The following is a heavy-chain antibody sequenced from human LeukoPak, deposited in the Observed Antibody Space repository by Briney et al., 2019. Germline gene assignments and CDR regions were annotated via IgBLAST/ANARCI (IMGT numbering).Heavy chain of an antibody. Sequence: PSETLSLTRTVSGGSISSSSYYWGWIRQPPGKGLEWIGSIYYSGSTYYNPSLKSRVTISVDTSKNQFSLKLSSVTAADTAVYYCARGRGSEVDYWGQGTLVTVSS. J-gene: IGHJ4*02. CDR3: ARGRGSEVDY. CDR1: GGSISSSSYY. D-gene: IGHD3-10*01. CDR2: IYYSGST. V-gene: IGHV4-39*07.